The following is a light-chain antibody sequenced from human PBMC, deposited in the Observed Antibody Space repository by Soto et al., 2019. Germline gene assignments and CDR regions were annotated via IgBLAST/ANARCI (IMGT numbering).Light chain of an antibody. CDR3: QQRSNWPPWT. J-gene: IGKJ1*01. V-gene: IGKV3-11*01. CDR1: QSVSSY. CDR2: DAS. Sequence: IVLTQSPATLSVSPGEIATLSFSASQSVSSYLAWYQQKPGQAPRLLIYDASNRATGIPARFSGSGSGTDFTLTISSLEPEDFAVYYCQQRSNWPPWTFGQGTKVDIK.